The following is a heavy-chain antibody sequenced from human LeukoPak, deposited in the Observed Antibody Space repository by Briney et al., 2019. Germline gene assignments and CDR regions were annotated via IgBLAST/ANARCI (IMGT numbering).Heavy chain of an antibody. CDR1: GYTFTGYY. Sequence: ASVKVSCKASGYTFTGYYMHWVRQAPGQGLEWMGWINPNSGGTNYAQKFQGWVTMTRDTSISTAYMELSRLRSDDTAVYYCARVYSGYDSRFFFDYWGQGTLVTVSS. CDR2: INPNSGGT. D-gene: IGHD5-12*01. CDR3: ARVYSGYDSRFFFDY. J-gene: IGHJ4*02. V-gene: IGHV1-2*04.